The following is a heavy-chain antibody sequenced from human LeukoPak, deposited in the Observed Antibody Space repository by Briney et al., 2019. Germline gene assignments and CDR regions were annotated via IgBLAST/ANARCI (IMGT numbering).Heavy chain of an antibody. V-gene: IGHV4-59*01. D-gene: IGHD3-10*01. CDR3: ARGGVSEWFGELSPSSWFDP. CDR2: IYYSGST. CDR1: GGSISSYY. Sequence: SETLSLTCTVSGGSISSYYRSWIRQPPGKGLEWIGYIYYSGSTNYNPSLKSRVTISVDTSKNQFSLKLSSVTAADTAVYYCARGGVSEWFGELSPSSWFDPWGQGTLVTVSS. J-gene: IGHJ5*02.